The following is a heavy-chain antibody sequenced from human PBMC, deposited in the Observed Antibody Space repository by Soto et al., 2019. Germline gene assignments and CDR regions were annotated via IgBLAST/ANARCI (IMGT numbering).Heavy chain of an antibody. CDR3: AGWAVGIMIFGVPKDY. Sequence: SETLSLTCTVSGGSISSYYWSWIRQPPGKGLEWIGYIYYSGSTNYNPSLKSRVTISVDTSKNQFSLKLSSVTAADTAVYYCAGWAVGIMIFGVPKDYWGQGTLVTVSS. CDR1: GGSISSYY. J-gene: IGHJ4*02. D-gene: IGHD3-3*01. V-gene: IGHV4-59*01. CDR2: IYYSGST.